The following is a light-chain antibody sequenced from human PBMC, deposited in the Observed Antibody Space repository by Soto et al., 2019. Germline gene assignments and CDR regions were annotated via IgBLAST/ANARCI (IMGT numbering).Light chain of an antibody. CDR1: QSISSY. CDR3: QQCYSFLYT. V-gene: IGKV1-39*01. J-gene: IGKJ2*01. CDR2: AAS. Sequence: DIQMTQSPSSLSASVGDRVTITCRASQSISSYLNWYQQKPGKAPKLLIYAASSLQSGVPSRFSGSGSGTDFTLTISSLQPEDFATYCCQQCYSFLYTFGQGTKLEIK.